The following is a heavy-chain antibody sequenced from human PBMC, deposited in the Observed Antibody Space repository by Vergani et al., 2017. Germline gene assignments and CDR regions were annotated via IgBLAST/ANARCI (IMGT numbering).Heavy chain of an antibody. CDR3: ARRYSSGCLGY. CDR2: INHSGNT. D-gene: IGHD6-19*01. Sequence: QVQLQQWVAGLLKPSETLSLTCAVYGGSFSGYYWSWIRQPPGKGLEWIGEINHSGNTNYNPSLKRRVTITVDTSKNQFSLKLSSVTAADTAVFYCARRYSSGCLGYWGQGTLVTVSS. CDR1: GGSFSGYY. J-gene: IGHJ4*02. V-gene: IGHV4-34*01.